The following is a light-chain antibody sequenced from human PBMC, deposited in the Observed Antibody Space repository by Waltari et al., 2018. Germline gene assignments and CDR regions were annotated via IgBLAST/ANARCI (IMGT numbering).Light chain of an antibody. V-gene: IGKV3-11*01. J-gene: IGKJ4*01. CDR3: RQRSNWVT. Sequence: EIVLTQSPATLSLSPGERASLSCRASQSVDTYLAWYQQKPGQAPRLLIYDASNRATGIPARFSGSGSGTYFTLTISSLEPEDFAVYYCRQRSNWVTFGGGTKVEIK. CDR2: DAS. CDR1: QSVDTY.